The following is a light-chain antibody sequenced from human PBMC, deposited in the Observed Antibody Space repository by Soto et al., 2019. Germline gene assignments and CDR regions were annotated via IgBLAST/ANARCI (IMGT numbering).Light chain of an antibody. J-gene: IGKJ4*01. Sequence: ENVLTQSPGTLSFSPGDRGTLSCRASQSISSYLAWYQQKHGRAPRXLIYDASNRATGIPAGFSGSGSGTDLTITISSLEPEDCEVYYGQQRNSWPLTFGGGTKVDIK. CDR1: QSISSY. CDR2: DAS. V-gene: IGKV3-11*01. CDR3: QQRNSWPLT.